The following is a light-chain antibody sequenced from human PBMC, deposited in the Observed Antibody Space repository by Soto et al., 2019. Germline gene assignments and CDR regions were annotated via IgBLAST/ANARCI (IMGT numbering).Light chain of an antibody. CDR3: QQYGSSPS. CDR2: GAS. V-gene: IGKV3-15*01. CDR1: QSVSSN. Sequence: EIVMTQSPATLSVSPGAGATVSCRASQSVSSNLAWYQQKPGQAPRLLIYGASTRATGIPARFSGSGSGTEFTLTISSLQSEDFAVYYCQQYGSSPSFGPGTKVDIK. J-gene: IGKJ3*01.